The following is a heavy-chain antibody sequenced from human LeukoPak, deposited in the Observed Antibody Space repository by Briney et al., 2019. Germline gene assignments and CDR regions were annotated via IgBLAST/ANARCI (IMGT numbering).Heavy chain of an antibody. CDR2: IIPILGIA. D-gene: IGHD2-2*01. CDR3: ARLVPAATPDSKNRDC. CDR1: GGTFSSYT. V-gene: IGHV1-69*02. J-gene: IGHJ4*02. Sequence: SVKVSCKASGGTFSSYTISWVRQAPGQGLEWMGRIIPILGIANYAQKFQGRVTITANKSTSTAYMELSSLRSEDTAVYYCARLVPAATPDSKNRDCWGQGTLVTVSS.